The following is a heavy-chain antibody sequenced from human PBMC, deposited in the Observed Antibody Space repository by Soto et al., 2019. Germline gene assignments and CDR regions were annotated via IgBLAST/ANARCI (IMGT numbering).Heavy chain of an antibody. D-gene: IGHD4-17*01. J-gene: IGHJ4*02. CDR2: IYYSGST. CDR3: ARRYGALFDY. CDR1: GGSISSYY. V-gene: IGHV4-59*08. Sequence: QVQLQESGPGLVKPSETLSLTCTVSGGSISSYYWSWIRQPPGKGLEWIGYIYYSGSTNYNPSLKSRVTISVDTSKIQFSLKLISVTAADTAVYYCARRYGALFDYWGQGTLVTVSS.